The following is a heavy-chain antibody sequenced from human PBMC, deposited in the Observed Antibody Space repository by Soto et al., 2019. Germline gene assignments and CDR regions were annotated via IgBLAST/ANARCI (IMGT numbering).Heavy chain of an antibody. J-gene: IGHJ4*02. Sequence: QVQLVQSGAEVKELGSSVKVSCKTSGGTFTTSSFVWIRQGPGQGLEWMGGIMPIFSNTNLAPKFQGRVTFTGEESTRTVYRELRGLRSEDTAIYYCAPDVVGSSGGGNSWGQGTLVTVSS. D-gene: IGHD1-7*01. V-gene: IGHV1-69*01. CDR1: GGTFTTSS. CDR2: IMPIFSNT. CDR3: APDVVGSSGGGNS.